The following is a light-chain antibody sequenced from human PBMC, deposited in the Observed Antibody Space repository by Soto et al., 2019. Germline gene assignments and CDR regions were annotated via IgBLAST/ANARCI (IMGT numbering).Light chain of an antibody. Sequence: DIHMTQSPSSLSASLGDRVTITCQASQDISHYFNWYQKKPGTAPHVLIYAASNLGTGVPSRFSGSGSGKDFTSSISSLPPEDVATYYCQQYDGTPAFGQGTRLEIK. CDR3: QQYDGTPA. V-gene: IGKV1-33*01. CDR1: QDISHY. CDR2: AAS. J-gene: IGKJ5*01.